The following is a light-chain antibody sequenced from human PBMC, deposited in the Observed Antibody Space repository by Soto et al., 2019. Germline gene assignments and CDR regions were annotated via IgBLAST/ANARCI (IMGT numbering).Light chain of an antibody. CDR1: QNVKTR. J-gene: IGKJ4*01. CDR2: DAF. CDR3: QQYDDWPLT. Sequence: EKVMTQSPATLSVSPGERATLSCRASQNVKTRLAWYQQKPGQAPRLLIFDAFTRATGIPARFSGSASGTDLTLTISSLQSEDSAVYYWQQYDDWPLTFGGGTKVEIK. V-gene: IGKV3-15*01.